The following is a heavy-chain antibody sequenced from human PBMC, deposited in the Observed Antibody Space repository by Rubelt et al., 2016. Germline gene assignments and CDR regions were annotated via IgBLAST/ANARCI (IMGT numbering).Heavy chain of an antibody. CDR2: INHSGST. CDR3: ARSGQTSWDGAHYFAS. D-gene: IGHD2-2*01. Sequence: QVHLQESGPGLVKPSETLSLACTVSGGSISSSSYYWGWIRQPPGKGLEWIGEINHSGSTNYNPSLKSRITMSVDTSENQFSLKLNSVTAADTVVYYCARSGQTSWDGAHYFASWGQGTLVTVSS. J-gene: IGHJ4*02. V-gene: IGHV4-39*07. CDR1: GGSISSSSYY.